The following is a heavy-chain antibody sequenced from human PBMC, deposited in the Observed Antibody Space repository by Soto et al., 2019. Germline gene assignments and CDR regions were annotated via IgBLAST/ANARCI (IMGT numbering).Heavy chain of an antibody. J-gene: IGHJ5*02. CDR1: GGSISSTNW. CDR2: FFIGGNT. Sequence: PSETLSLTCAVSGGSISSTNWWSWVRQSPGKGLEWIASFFIGGNTYYNPSLKSRVTISVDTSKNQFSLKLSSVTAADTAVYYCARPHGGSSGWDNWFDPWGQGTLVTVSS. D-gene: IGHD6-25*01. V-gene: IGHV4-4*02. CDR3: ARPHGGSSGWDNWFDP.